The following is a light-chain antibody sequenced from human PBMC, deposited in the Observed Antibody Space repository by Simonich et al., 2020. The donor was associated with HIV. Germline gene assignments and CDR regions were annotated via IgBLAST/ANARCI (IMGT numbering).Light chain of an antibody. Sequence: DFVMTQSPDSLAVSLGERATINCKSSQSILYNSNNKNYLTWYQQKPGQPPKLLIHWASTRESGVPDRFSGSGSGTDFTLTISSLQAEDVAVYYCQQYLGTPRTFGQGTKVEIK. J-gene: IGKJ1*01. CDR3: QQYLGTPRT. V-gene: IGKV4-1*01. CDR1: QSILYNSNNKNY. CDR2: WAS.